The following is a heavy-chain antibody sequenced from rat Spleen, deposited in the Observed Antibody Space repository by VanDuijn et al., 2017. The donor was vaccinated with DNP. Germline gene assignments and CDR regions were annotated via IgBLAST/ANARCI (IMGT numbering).Heavy chain of an antibody. Sequence: EVQLVESGGGLVQPGRSMKLSCVVSGFAFSDYSMAWVLQAPTKGLEWVASISPDGQITYYHDSVKGRFTISRDNGKSILYLQMESLRSEDTATYYCARWGGYYFDYWGQGVMVTVSS. CDR3: ARWGGYYFDY. CDR2: ISPDGQIT. D-gene: IGHD4-3*01. J-gene: IGHJ2*01. V-gene: IGHV5-25*01. CDR1: GFAFSDYS.